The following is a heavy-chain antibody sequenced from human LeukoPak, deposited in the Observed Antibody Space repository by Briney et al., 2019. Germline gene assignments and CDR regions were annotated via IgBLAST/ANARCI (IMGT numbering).Heavy chain of an antibody. D-gene: IGHD3-3*01. J-gene: IGHJ4*02. CDR1: GFTFSDYY. CDR2: ISSSGSTI. V-gene: IGHV3-11*01. CDR3: ARALQHYDFWSGYYSPHAFDY. Sequence: GGSLRLSCAASGFTFSDYYMSWIRQAPGKGLEWVSYISSSGSTIYYADSVKGRFTISRDNAKNSLYLQMNSLRAEDTAVCYCARALQHYDFWSGYYSPHAFDYWGQGTLVTVSS.